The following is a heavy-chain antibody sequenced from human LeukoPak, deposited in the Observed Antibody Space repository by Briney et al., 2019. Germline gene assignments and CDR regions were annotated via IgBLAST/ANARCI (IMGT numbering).Heavy chain of an antibody. Sequence: GGSLRLSCAASGFTFSSYGMHWVRQAPGKGLEWVAFIRYDGSNKYYADPVKGRFTISRDNSKNTLYLQMNSLRAEDTAVYYCAKDGGIVVVIDYWGRGTLVTVSS. CDR1: GFTFSSYG. J-gene: IGHJ4*02. D-gene: IGHD3-22*01. CDR2: IRYDGSNK. CDR3: AKDGGIVVVIDY. V-gene: IGHV3-30*02.